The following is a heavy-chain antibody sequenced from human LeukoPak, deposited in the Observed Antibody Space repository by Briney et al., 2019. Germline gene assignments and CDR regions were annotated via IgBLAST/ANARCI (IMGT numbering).Heavy chain of an antibody. CDR1: GGSISSYY. CDR3: ARWKYSYGPFDY. V-gene: IGHV4-59*01. J-gene: IGHJ4*02. D-gene: IGHD5-18*01. CDR2: IYYSGST. Sequence: PSGTLSLTCTVSGGSISSYYWSWIRQPPGKGLEWIGYIYYSGSTNYNPSLKSRATISVDTSKNQFSLKLSSVTPADTAVYYCARWKYSYGPFDYWGQGTLVTVSS.